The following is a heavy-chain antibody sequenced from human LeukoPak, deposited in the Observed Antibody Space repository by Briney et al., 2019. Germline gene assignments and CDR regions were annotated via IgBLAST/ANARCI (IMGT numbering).Heavy chain of an antibody. CDR3: ARDAIGYFDY. D-gene: IGHD2-2*02. J-gene: IGHJ4*02. CDR1: GFTFSSYA. Sequence: GGSLRLSCAASGFTFSSYAMHWVRQAPGKGLEWVAVISYDGSNKYHADSVKGRFTISRDNSKNTLYLQMNSLRAEDTAVYYCARDAIGYFDYWGQGTLVTVSS. CDR2: ISYDGSNK. V-gene: IGHV3-30-3*01.